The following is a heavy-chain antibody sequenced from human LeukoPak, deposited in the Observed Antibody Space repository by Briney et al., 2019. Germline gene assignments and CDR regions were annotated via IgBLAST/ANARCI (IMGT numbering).Heavy chain of an antibody. CDR2: IIPIFGTA. V-gene: IGHV1-69*01. CDR1: GGTFSSYA. J-gene: IGHJ4*02. D-gene: IGHD6-13*01. Sequence: ASVKVSCKASGGTFSSYAISWVRQAPGQGLEWMGGIIPIFGTANYAQKFQGRVTITADGSTSTAYMELSSLRSEDTAVYYCARSGYSSSWYDGGYWGQGTLVTVSS. CDR3: ARSGYSSSWYDGGY.